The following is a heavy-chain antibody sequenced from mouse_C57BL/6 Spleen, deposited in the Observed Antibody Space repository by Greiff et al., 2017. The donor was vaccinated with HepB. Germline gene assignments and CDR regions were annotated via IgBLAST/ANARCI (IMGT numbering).Heavy chain of an antibody. Sequence: EVQLQESEGGLVQPGSSMKLSCTASGFTFSDYYMAWVRQVPEKGLEWVANINYDGSSTYYLDSLKSRFIISRDNAKNILYLQMSSLKSEDTATYYCASHYYGSSGYAMDYWGQGTSVTVSS. CDR2: INYDGSST. CDR1: GFTFSDYY. CDR3: ASHYYGSSGYAMDY. V-gene: IGHV5-16*01. J-gene: IGHJ4*01. D-gene: IGHD1-1*01.